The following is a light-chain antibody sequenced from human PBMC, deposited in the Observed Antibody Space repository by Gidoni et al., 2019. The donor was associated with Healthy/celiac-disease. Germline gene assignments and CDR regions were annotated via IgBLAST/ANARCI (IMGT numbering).Light chain of an antibody. CDR1: QSVSSSY. V-gene: IGKV3-20*01. Sequence: EIVLTQSPGPLSLSPGESATHSCRASQSVSSSYLAWYQQKPGQAPRLLIDGASSRATSIPDRFSGSGSGTDFTLTISRLEPEDFAVYYCQQYGSSPPVTFGGGTKVEIK. CDR2: GAS. CDR3: QQYGSSPPVT. J-gene: IGKJ4*01.